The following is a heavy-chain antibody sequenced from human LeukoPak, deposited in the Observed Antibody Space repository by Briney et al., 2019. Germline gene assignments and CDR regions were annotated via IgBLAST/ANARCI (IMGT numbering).Heavy chain of an antibody. V-gene: IGHV1-2*06. CDR1: GYTFTGYY. D-gene: IGHD5-12*01. CDR3: ARDESGYDFAY. Sequence: ASVKVSCKASGYTFTGYYMHWVRQAPGQGLEWMGRINPNSGGTNYAQKFQGRVTMTSDTSISTAYMELSRLRSDDTAVYYCARDESGYDFAYWGQGTLVTVSS. CDR2: INPNSGGT. J-gene: IGHJ4*02.